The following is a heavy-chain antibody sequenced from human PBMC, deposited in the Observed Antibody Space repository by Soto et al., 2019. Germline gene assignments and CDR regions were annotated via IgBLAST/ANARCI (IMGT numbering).Heavy chain of an antibody. CDR2: VYYDGGS. D-gene: IGHD3-10*01. Sequence: QVQLQESGPGLVKPSETLSLTCTVSGGSIDGRNCAWIRQPPGKGLEWLGYVYYDGGSSYNPSVKSRLTRSTDTSKSQFSLQLRSVTAADTAVYYCVRQGIGNLHGLVDVWGRGTTVTVSS. CDR1: GGSIDGRN. J-gene: IGHJ6*02. CDR3: VRQGIGNLHGLVDV. V-gene: IGHV4-59*08.